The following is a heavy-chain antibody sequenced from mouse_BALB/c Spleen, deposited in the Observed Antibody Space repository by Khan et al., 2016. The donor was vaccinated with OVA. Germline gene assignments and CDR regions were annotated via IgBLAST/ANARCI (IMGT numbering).Heavy chain of an antibody. CDR1: GFSLSRYN. CDR2: IWGGGGT. CDR3: ARAYYRYDGYYAMDY. V-gene: IGHV2-6-4*01. Sequence: QVQLKESGPGLVAPSQSQSITCTVSGFSLSRYNIHWVRQPPGKGLEWLGMIWGGGGTDYNSTLKSRLSIRKDNSKSQVLLKMNSLQTDDTAMYYCARAYYRYDGYYAMDYWGQGTSVTVSS. J-gene: IGHJ4*01. D-gene: IGHD2-14*01.